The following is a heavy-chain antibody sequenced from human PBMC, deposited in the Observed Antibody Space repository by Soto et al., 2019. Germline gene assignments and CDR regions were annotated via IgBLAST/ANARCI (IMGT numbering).Heavy chain of an antibody. Sequence: QVQLVESGGGVVQPGRSLRLSCAASGFTFSSYAMHWVRQAPGKGLEWVAVISYDGSNKYYADSVKGRFTISRDNSKNTLYLQMNSLRAEDTAVYYCARDRGDIVVVPAAGAPYYYYGMDVW. CDR2: ISYDGSNK. D-gene: IGHD2-2*01. J-gene: IGHJ6*01. CDR1: GFTFSSYA. V-gene: IGHV3-30-3*01. CDR3: ARDRGDIVVVPAAGAPYYYYGMDV.